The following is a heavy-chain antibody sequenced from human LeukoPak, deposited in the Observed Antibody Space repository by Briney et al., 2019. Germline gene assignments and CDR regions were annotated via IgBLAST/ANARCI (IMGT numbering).Heavy chain of an antibody. D-gene: IGHD4-17*01. CDR3: ARRTDYVKGYFHGMDV. V-gene: IGHV4-31*03. CDR1: GVFISSGGYY. CDR2: IYYSGTT. J-gene: IGHJ6*02. Sequence: SETLSLTCTVSGVFISSGGYYWSWIRQHPGEGLEWIGYIYYSGTTYYNPSLKSRVFMSVDTSKNQFSLRLSPVTDADTAVYYCARRTDYVKGYFHGMDVWGQGTTVTASS.